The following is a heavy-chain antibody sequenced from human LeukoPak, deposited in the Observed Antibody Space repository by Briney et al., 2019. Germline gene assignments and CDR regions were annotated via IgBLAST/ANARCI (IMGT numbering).Heavy chain of an antibody. V-gene: IGHV3-23*01. D-gene: IGHD6-19*01. CDR3: TTGSGYSTDWYDF. CDR2: VTYSGAPT. CDR1: GFTFSDYA. J-gene: IGHJ4*02. Sequence: GGSLRLSCAASGFTFSDYAMSWVRQAPGKGLEWVSAVTYSGAPTYYADSVKGRFTISRDTPKNTLYLQMNSLRVEDTAVYYCTTGSGYSTDWYDFWGQGTLVTVSS.